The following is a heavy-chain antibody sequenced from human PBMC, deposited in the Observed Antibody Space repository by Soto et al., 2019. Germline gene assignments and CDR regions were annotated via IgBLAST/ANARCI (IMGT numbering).Heavy chain of an antibody. V-gene: IGHV1-3*01. CDR1: GYTFTSYA. D-gene: IGHD3-3*01. Sequence: ASVKVSCKASGYTFTSYAMHWVRQAPGQRLEWMGWINAGNGNTKYSQKFQGRVTITTDTSTSTAYMELRSLRSDDTAVYYCARDHDQYYDFWMASWFDPWGQGTLVTVSS. J-gene: IGHJ5*02. CDR2: INAGNGNT. CDR3: ARDHDQYYDFWMASWFDP.